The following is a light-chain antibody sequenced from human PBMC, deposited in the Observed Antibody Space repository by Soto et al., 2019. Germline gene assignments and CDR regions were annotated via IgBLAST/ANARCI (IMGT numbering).Light chain of an antibody. CDR2: GAS. Sequence: EIVLTQSPGTLSLSPGERATLSCRASQSVASNNLAWYQQKPGQSPRLLIYGASSRARGIPDRFTGSGSGTDFILTISRLEPEDFAVYYCQQYINWPLTFGGGTKVDIK. CDR1: QSVASNN. V-gene: IGKV3-20*01. CDR3: QQYINWPLT. J-gene: IGKJ4*01.